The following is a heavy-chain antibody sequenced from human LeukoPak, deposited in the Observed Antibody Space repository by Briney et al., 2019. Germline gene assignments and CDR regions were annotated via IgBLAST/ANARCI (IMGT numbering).Heavy chain of an antibody. D-gene: IGHD3-9*01. CDR3: AKDIIWYYDILTGYPTSDY. CDR2: ISGSGGST. J-gene: IGHJ4*02. CDR1: GFTFSSYA. Sequence: PGGSLRLSCAASGFTFSSYAMSWVRQAPGKGLEWVSAISGSGGSTYYADSVKGRFTISRDNSKNTLYLQMNSLRAEDTAVYYCAKDIIWYYDILTGYPTSDYWGQGTLVTVSS. V-gene: IGHV3-23*01.